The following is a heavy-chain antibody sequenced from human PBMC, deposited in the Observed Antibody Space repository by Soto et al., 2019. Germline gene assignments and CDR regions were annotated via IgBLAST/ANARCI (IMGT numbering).Heavy chain of an antibody. CDR1: GGSVSSGSYY. J-gene: IGHJ5*02. CDR2: IYYSGST. Sequence: SETLSLTCTVSGGSVSSGSYYWSWIRQPPGKGLEWIGYIYYSGSTNYNPSLKSRVTISVDTSKNQFSLKLSSVTAADTAVYYCARGIGYCTNGVCFRLDPWGQGTLVTVSS. V-gene: IGHV4-61*01. CDR3: ARGIGYCTNGVCFRLDP. D-gene: IGHD2-8*01.